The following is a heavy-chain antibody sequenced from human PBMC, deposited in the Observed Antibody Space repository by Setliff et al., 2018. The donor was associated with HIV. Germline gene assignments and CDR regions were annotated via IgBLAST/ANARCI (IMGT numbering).Heavy chain of an antibody. D-gene: IGHD6-6*01. CDR3: AREEYTQYYFDY. V-gene: IGHV3-30*03. CDR1: GFTFSNYW. Sequence: GGSLRLSCVVSGFTFSNYWMSWVRQAPGKGLEWVAVISYDGSNKFYADSVKGRFTISRDNSKNTLYLQMNSLRAEDTAVYYCAREEYTQYYFDYWGQGTLVTVSS. J-gene: IGHJ4*02. CDR2: ISYDGSNK.